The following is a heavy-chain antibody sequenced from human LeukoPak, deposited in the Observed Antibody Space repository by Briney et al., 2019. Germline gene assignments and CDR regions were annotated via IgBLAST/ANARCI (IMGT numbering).Heavy chain of an antibody. CDR1: GFSFSSYA. D-gene: IGHD1-14*01. J-gene: IGHJ4*02. V-gene: IGHV3-23*01. Sequence: PGGSLRLSCAASGFSFSSYAMTWVRQAPGKGLEWVLAISASGGTTYYVDSVKGRFTISRDNAKNTLYLQMNSLRAEDTAVYYCAKDRSGTNSDFDYWGQGTLVTVSS. CDR2: ISASGGTT. CDR3: AKDRSGTNSDFDY.